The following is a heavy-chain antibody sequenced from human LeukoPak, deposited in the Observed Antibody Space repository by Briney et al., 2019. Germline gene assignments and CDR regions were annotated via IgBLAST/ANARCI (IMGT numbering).Heavy chain of an antibody. D-gene: IGHD3-3*01. CDR1: GFTVSSNY. CDR3: ARVRFLEWLSFDY. Sequence: QPGGSLRLSCVVSGFTVSSNYMSWVRRAPGKGLEWVSVLYSGGNTNYADSVKGRFTISRDNSKNTVYLKMNSLRSEDTAVYYCARVRFLEWLSFDYWGRGTLVTVSS. CDR2: LYSGGNT. V-gene: IGHV3-66*01. J-gene: IGHJ4*02.